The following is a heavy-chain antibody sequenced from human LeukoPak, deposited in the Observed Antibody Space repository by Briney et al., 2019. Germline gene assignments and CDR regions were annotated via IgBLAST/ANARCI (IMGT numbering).Heavy chain of an antibody. V-gene: IGHV6-1*01. CDR1: GDSVSSNSAA. J-gene: IGHJ6*03. Sequence: SQTLSLTCAISGDSVSSNSAAWNWIRQSPSRGLEWLGRTYYRSKWYNDYAVSVKSRITINPDTSKNQFSLQLNSVTPEDTAVYYCARDWYPTLVPAAKGGYYMDVWGKGTTVTVSS. D-gene: IGHD2-2*01. CDR3: ARDWYPTLVPAAKGGYYMDV. CDR2: TYYRSKWYN.